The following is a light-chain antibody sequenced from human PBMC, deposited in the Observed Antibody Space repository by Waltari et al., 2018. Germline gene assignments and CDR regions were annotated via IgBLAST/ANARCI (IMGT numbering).Light chain of an antibody. CDR2: GVS. CDR1: QTIRST. Sequence: EIVMTQSPATVSVSPGERVTLSCRASQTIRSTFLARYQQKPGQAPSLLIHGVSSRASGIPARFSASGSGTEFTLTISSLQSEDFAVYYCQQYSDWPLTFGGGTKVEIK. V-gene: IGKV3-15*01. J-gene: IGKJ4*01. CDR3: QQYSDWPLT.